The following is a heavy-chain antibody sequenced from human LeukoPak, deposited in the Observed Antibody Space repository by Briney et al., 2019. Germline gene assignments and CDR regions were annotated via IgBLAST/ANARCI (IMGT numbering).Heavy chain of an antibody. CDR1: GDSISGFH. CDR2: IYYSGST. V-gene: IGHV4-59*01. J-gene: IGHJ5*02. D-gene: IGHD2/OR15-2a*01. Sequence: SETLSLTCTVSGDSISGFHWSWIRQPPGKGLEWIGYIYYSGSTNYNPSLKSRVTISVDTSKNQFSLKLTSVTAADTAAYYCGRSIDEIDNWFDPWGQGTLVTVSS. CDR3: GRSIDEIDNWFDP.